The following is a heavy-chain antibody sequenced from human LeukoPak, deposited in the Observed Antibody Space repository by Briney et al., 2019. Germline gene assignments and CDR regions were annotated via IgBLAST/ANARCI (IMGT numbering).Heavy chain of an antibody. CDR2: ISSSSSTI. Sequence: GGSLRLSCAASGFTFSSYSMNWVRQAPGKGLEWVSYISSSSSTIYYADSVKGRFTISRDNAKNTLYLQMNSLRAEDTAVYYCARAEGPDYWGEGTLVTVSS. CDR1: GFTFSSYS. J-gene: IGHJ4*02. V-gene: IGHV3-48*04. CDR3: ARAEGPDY.